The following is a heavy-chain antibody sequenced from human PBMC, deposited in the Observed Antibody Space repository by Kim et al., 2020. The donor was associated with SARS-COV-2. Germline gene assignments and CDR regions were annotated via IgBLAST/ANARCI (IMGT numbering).Heavy chain of an antibody. CDR1: GGSISSSSYY. V-gene: IGHV4-39*01. CDR3: ARNPRHRITIFGVVTS. CDR2: IYYSGST. Sequence: SETLSLTCTVSGGSISSSSYYWGWIRQPPGKGLEWIGSIYYSGSTYYNPSLKSRVTISVDTSKNQFSLKLSSVTAADTAVYYCARNPRHRITIFGVVTSWGQGTLVTVSS. D-gene: IGHD3-3*01. J-gene: IGHJ5*02.